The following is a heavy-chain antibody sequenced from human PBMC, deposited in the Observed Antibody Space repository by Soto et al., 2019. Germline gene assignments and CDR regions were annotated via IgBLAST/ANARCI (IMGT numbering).Heavy chain of an antibody. D-gene: IGHD1-7*01. CDR2: ISAYNGNT. CDR1: GYTFTSYG. V-gene: IGHV1-18*01. CDR3: ARDASRNWNYVGIRENWFDP. J-gene: IGHJ5*02. Sequence: ASVKVSCKASGYTFTSYGISWVRQAPGQGLEWMGWISAYNGNTNYAQKLQGRVTMTTDTSTSTAYMELRSLRSDDTAVYYCARDASRNWNYVGIRENWFDPWGQGTLVTVSS.